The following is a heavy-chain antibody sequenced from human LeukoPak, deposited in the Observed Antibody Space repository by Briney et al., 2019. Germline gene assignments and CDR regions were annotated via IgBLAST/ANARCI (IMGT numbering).Heavy chain of an antibody. V-gene: IGHV3-21*01. CDR2: ISSSSYI. CDR3: ARVWPLVLSYYYYYMDV. Sequence: GGSLRLSCAASGFTFSSYSMNWVRQAPGKGLEWVSSISSSSYIYYADSVKGRFTISRDNAKNSLYLQMNSLRAEDTAVYYCARVWPLVLSYYYYYMDVWGKGTTVTVSS. J-gene: IGHJ6*03. CDR1: GFTFSSYS. D-gene: IGHD3-10*01.